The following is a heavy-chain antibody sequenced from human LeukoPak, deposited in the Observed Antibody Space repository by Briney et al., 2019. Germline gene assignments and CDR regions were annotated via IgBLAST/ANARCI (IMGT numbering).Heavy chain of an antibody. CDR3: ARDPHDSSGYYYRGAFDI. Sequence: SETLSLTCTVSGGSISSSSYYWGWIRQPPGKGLEWIGSIYYSGSTYYNPSLKSRVTISVDTSKNQFSLKLSSVTAADTAVYYCARDPHDSSGYYYRGAFDIWGQGTMVTVSS. V-gene: IGHV4-39*07. CDR2: IYYSGST. CDR1: GGSISSSSYY. D-gene: IGHD3-22*01. J-gene: IGHJ3*02.